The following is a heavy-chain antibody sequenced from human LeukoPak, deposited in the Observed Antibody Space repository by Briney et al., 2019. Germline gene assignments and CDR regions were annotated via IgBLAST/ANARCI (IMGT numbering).Heavy chain of an antibody. V-gene: IGHV1-2*02. D-gene: IGHD2-2*01. CDR2: INPNSGGT. Sequence: GASVKVSCKASGYTFTGYYMHWVRQAPGQGLEWMGWINPNSGGTNYAQKFQGRVTMTRDTSISTAYMELSRLRSDDTAVYYCARVDVVVPAAISWYFDLRGRGTLVTVSS. CDR3: ARVDVVVPAAISWYFDL. J-gene: IGHJ2*01. CDR1: GYTFTGYY.